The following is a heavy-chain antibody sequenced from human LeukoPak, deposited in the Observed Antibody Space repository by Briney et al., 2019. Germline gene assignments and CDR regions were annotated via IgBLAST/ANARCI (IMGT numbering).Heavy chain of an antibody. V-gene: IGHV3-15*01. CDR2: IKSKTDGGTT. Sequence: GGSLRLSCAASGFTFSNAWMSWVRQAPGKGLEWVGRIKSKTDGGTTDYAAPVKGRFTISRDDSKNTLYLQMNSLKTEDTAVYYCTTDSAYCGGDCYDDAFDIWGQGTMVTVSS. CDR3: TTDSAYCGGDCYDDAFDI. D-gene: IGHD2-21*01. J-gene: IGHJ3*02. CDR1: GFTFSNAW.